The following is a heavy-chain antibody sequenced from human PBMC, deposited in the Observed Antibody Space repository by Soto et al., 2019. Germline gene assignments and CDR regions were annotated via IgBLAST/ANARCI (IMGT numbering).Heavy chain of an antibody. D-gene: IGHD5-12*01. CDR1: GFTFSSYA. CDR2: ISYDGGNT. Sequence: QVQLVESGGGVVQPGRSLRLSCAASGFTFSSYAMHWVRQAPGKGLEWVAVISYDGGNTYYADSVKGRFTISRGNFKKPRYRQMSGRRAEHTAVYYCARSRMLATPNFDYWGKGTLVPVSS. V-gene: IGHV3-30-3*01. CDR3: ARSRMLATPNFDY. J-gene: IGHJ4*02.